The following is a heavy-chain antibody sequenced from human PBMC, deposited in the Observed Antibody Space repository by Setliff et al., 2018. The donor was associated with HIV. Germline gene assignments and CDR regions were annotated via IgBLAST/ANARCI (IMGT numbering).Heavy chain of an antibody. CDR2: IYTSGST. D-gene: IGHD3-10*01. CDR1: GGSFSSGSHH. J-gene: IGHJ3*02. V-gene: IGHV4-61*02. Sequence: SETLSLTCTVSGGSFSSGSHHWSWIRQSAGKGLEWIGRIYTSGSTNYNPSLKSRVTISVDTSKNQFSLKLSSVTAADTAVYYCAREGGKLWFGELLYAFDIWGQGTMVTVSS. CDR3: AREGGKLWFGELLYAFDI.